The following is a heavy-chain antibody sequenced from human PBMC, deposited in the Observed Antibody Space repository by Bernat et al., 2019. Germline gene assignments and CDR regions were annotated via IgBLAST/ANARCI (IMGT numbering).Heavy chain of an antibody. D-gene: IGHD2-15*01. CDR2: ISYDGSNK. V-gene: IGHV3-30-3*01. CDR3: ARDQGYCSGGSCSTQYYYYYYGMDV. J-gene: IGHJ6*02. Sequence: QVQLVESGGGVVQPGRSLRLSCAASGFTFSSYAMHWVRQAPGKGLEWVAVISYDGSNKYYADSVKGRFTISRDNSKNTLYLQMNSLRAEDTAVYYCARDQGYCSGGSCSTQYYYYYYGMDVWGQGTTVTVSS. CDR1: GFTFSSYA.